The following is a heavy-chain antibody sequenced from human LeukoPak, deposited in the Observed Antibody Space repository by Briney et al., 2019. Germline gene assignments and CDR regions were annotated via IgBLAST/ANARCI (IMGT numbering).Heavy chain of an antibody. Sequence: ASVKVSCEASGYTFTSYDINWVRQATGQGLEWMGWMNPNSGNTGYAQKFQGRVTMTRSTSISTAYMELSSLRSEDTAVYYCARGRKRWSSGSREYYFDYWGQGTLVTVSS. CDR2: MNPNSGNT. D-gene: IGHD3-10*01. V-gene: IGHV1-8*01. J-gene: IGHJ4*02. CDR3: ARGRKRWSSGSREYYFDY. CDR1: GYTFTSYD.